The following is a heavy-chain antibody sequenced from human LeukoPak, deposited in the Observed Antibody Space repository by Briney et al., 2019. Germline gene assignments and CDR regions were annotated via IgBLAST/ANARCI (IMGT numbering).Heavy chain of an antibody. CDR1: GFTFGDYS. J-gene: IGHJ5*02. Sequence: GGSLRLSCAASGFTFGDYSMNWVRQAPGKGLEWLSYIDTSGTTMYYADSVKGRFTISRDKAKNSLYLQMNSLRAEDTAVYYCARGPPLFDPWGQGTLVTVSS. CDR2: IDTSGTTM. CDR3: ARGPPLFDP. V-gene: IGHV3-48*01.